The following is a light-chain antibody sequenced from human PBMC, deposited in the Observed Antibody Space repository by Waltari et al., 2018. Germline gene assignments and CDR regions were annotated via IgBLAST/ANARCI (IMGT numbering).Light chain of an antibody. V-gene: IGLV3-25*03. J-gene: IGLJ2*01. CDR1: ALPQQY. CDR2: KDS. Sequence: SYELTQPPSVSVSPGQTARITCSGDALPQQYAYWYQQKPGQAPVLVIYKDSERPSGIPERFSGSSSGTTVTLTISGVQAEDEADYYCQSADSSGTYPLVFGGGTKLTVL. CDR3: QSADSSGTYPLV.